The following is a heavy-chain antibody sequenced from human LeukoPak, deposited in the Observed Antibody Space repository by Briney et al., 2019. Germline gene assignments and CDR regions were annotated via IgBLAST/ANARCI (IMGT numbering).Heavy chain of an antibody. CDR1: GFTFGDYA. Sequence: QAGGSLRLSCTASGFTFGDYAMSWVRQAPGKGLEWVGFIRSKAYGGTTEYAASVKGRFTISRDDSKSIAYLQMNSLKTEDTAVYYCTRAGVRGFPDLGVDYWGQGTLVTVSS. CDR3: TRAGVRGFPDLGVDY. V-gene: IGHV3-49*04. CDR2: IRSKAYGGTT. J-gene: IGHJ4*02. D-gene: IGHD3-16*01.